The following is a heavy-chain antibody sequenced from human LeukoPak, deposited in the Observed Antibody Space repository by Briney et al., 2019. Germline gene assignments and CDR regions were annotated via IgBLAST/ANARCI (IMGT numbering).Heavy chain of an antibody. J-gene: IGHJ4*02. V-gene: IGHV4-59*01. CDR3: ARGERVNYYGSGRYYFDY. Sequence: SETLSLTCTVSGGSISNYYWNWIRQPPGKGLELIGYIYYSGTTNYNPSLKSRVSMSVDTSKNQFSLKLSSVTAADTAVYYCARGERVNYYGSGRYYFDYWGQGTLVTVSS. CDR1: GGSISNYY. CDR2: IYYSGTT. D-gene: IGHD3-10*01.